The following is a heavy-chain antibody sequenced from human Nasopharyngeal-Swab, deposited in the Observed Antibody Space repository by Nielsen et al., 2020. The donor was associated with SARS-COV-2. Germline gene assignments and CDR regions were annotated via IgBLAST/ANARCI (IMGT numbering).Heavy chain of an antibody. V-gene: IGHV1-24*01. CDR1: GYTLTELS. CDR2: FDPEDGET. Sequence: ASVKVSCKVSGYTLTELSMHWVRQAPGKGLEWMGGFDPEDGETIYAQKFQGRVTMTRNTSISTAYMELSSLRSEDTAVYYCARGLFDYWGQGTLVTVSS. CDR3: ARGLFDY. J-gene: IGHJ4*02.